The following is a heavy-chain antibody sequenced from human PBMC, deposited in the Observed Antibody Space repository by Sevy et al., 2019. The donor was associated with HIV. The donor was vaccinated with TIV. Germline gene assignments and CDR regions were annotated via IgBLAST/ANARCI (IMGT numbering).Heavy chain of an antibody. CDR3: ARATYYYDASGPYFFDF. CDR1: GFIFSNYE. J-gene: IGHJ4*02. Sequence: GSLRLSCIASGFIFSNYEMNWVRQAPGKGLEWVSYINSSGSTKHYADSVKGRFTISRDNGKNSIYLQMNSLRAENTAVYYCARATYYYDASGPYFFDFWGQGTLVTVSS. D-gene: IGHD3-22*01. V-gene: IGHV3-48*03. CDR2: INSSGSTK.